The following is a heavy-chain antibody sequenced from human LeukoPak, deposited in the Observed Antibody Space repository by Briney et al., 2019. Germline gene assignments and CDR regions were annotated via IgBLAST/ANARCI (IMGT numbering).Heavy chain of an antibody. V-gene: IGHV3-7*03. CDR1: GFAFSSYW. D-gene: IGHD3-22*01. CDR2: IKQDGSEK. J-gene: IGHJ4*02. CDR3: AKGLRYYYDSSAYYRN. Sequence: GGSLRLSCAASGFAFSSYWMSWVRQAPGKGLEWVANIKQDGSEKYYVDSVKGRFTISRDNAKNSLYLQMNSLRAEDTAVYYCAKGLRYYYDSSAYYRNWGQGTLVTVSS.